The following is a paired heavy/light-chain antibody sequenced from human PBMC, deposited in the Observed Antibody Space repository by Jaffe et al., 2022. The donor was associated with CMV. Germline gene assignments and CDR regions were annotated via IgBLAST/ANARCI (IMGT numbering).Heavy chain of an antibody. Sequence: EVQLVESGGGLVQPGGSLRLSCAASGFTFSNYWMHWVRQAPGKGLVWVSRINSDGGNTIYADSVKGRFTISRDNAKNTLYLQMNSLRAEDTAVYYCARDIGLLAQYGMDVWGQGTTVTVSS. CDR2: INSDGGNT. CDR1: GFTFSNYW. D-gene: IGHD2-15*01. J-gene: IGHJ6*02. CDR3: ARDIGLLAQYGMDV. V-gene: IGHV3-74*01.
Light chain of an antibody. CDR1: QSVSSTY. J-gene: IGKJ5*01. Sequence: EVVLTQSPGTLSLSPGERATLSCRAGQSVSSTYLAWYQQKPGQAPRLLIYGASSRATAIPDRFSGSGSGTDFTLTISRLEPEDFAVYYCQQYGSSLIAFGQGTRLEIK. V-gene: IGKV3-20*01. CDR3: QQYGSSLIA. CDR2: GAS.